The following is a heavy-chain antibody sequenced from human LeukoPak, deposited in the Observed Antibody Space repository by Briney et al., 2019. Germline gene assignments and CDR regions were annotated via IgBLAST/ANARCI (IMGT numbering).Heavy chain of an antibody. CDR1: NVSISSGSHY. CDR2: IYAGGRS. Sequence: SQTLSLTCTVSNVSISSGSHYWNWIRQPAGKGLEWIGRIYAGGRSNYNPSLRSRVTISVDTSKNQYSLRLSSVTATDTGVYYCASDHSGWLGLGYWGQGTLVSVSS. V-gene: IGHV4-61*02. CDR3: ASDHSGWLGLGY. D-gene: IGHD6-19*01. J-gene: IGHJ4*02.